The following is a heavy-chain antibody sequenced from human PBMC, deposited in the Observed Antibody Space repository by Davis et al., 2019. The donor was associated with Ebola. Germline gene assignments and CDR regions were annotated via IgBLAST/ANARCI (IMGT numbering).Heavy chain of an antibody. CDR3: TSTLDGDYVDY. Sequence: GESLKISCAASGFPFSGSAMHWVRQAPGKGLEWVGRIRSKANSYATAYAASVKGRFTISRDDSKNTAYLQMNSLKTEDTAVYYCTSTLDGDYVDYWGQGTLVTVSS. J-gene: IGHJ4*02. D-gene: IGHD4-17*01. CDR2: IRSKANSYAT. CDR1: GFPFSGSA. V-gene: IGHV3-73*01.